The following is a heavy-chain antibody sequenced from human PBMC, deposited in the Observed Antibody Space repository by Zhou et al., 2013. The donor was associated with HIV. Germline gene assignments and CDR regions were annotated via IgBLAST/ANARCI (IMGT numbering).Heavy chain of an antibody. CDR1: GGTVSTYA. CDR3: ARGDMVRGVINQS. J-gene: IGHJ4*02. Sequence: QVQLVQSGAEVKKPGSSVKVSCKASGGTVSTYAISWVRQDPGQGLEWMGGVIPVMGISSYAQKFQGRLTIITNESTGTVYMELSSLRSEDTAVYYCARGDMVRGVINQSWGQGTLVTVSS. V-gene: IGHV1-69*05. CDR2: VIPVMGIS. D-gene: IGHD3-10*01.